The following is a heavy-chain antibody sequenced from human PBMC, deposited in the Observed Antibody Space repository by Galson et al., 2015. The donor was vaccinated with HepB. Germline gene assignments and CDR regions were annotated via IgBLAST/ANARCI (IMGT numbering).Heavy chain of an antibody. Sequence: QSGAEVKKSGDSLRISCEGSGYTFTNYWIGWVRQMPGKGLEWMGRIDPSESYIDYSPSFQGHVTISADKSINTAYLQWSSLEASDTAIYYCARLHRFYDILTGRRDFDYWGQGTLVTVSS. J-gene: IGHJ4*02. CDR1: GYTFTNYW. V-gene: IGHV5-10-1*01. CDR2: IDPSESYI. CDR3: ARLHRFYDILTGRRDFDY. D-gene: IGHD3-9*01.